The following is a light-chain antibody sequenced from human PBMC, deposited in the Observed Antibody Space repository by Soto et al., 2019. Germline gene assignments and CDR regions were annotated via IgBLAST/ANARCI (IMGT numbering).Light chain of an antibody. CDR1: QYINTR. V-gene: IGKV3-11*01. CDR3: HQCQSWPRT. CDR2: QTS. Sequence: EIMLTQSPATLSSFPGDRVTLSCRASQYINTRLAWYQHRPVQSPRLLIYQTSLRAAGIPARFSASGSGTDFTLTISDVQPEDFAIYYCHQCQSWPRTFGQGAKVDI. J-gene: IGKJ1*01.